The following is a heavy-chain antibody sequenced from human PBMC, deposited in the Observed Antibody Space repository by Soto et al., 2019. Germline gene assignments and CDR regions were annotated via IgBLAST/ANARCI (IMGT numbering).Heavy chain of an antibody. CDR3: AREKRGIAFGGVVGLNWFDP. D-gene: IGHD3-16*02. Sequence: TLSLTCTVSGGSISSGAYYWSWIRQHPGKGLEWIGYIYHSGSTYYNPSLKSRLTISVDTSKNQFSLKLSSVTAADTAVYYCAREKRGIAFGGVVGLNWFDPWGQGTLVTVSS. CDR2: IYHSGST. CDR1: GGSISSGAYY. J-gene: IGHJ5*02. V-gene: IGHV4-31*03.